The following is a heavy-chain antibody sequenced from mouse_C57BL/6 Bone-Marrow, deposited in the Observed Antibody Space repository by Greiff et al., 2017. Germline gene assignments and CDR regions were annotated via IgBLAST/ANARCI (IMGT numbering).Heavy chain of an antibody. V-gene: IGHV1-55*01. CDR2: IYPGSGST. CDR1: GFTFTSYW. Sequence: QVQLQQPGAELVKPGASVKTSCKASGFTFTSYWITWVKQRPGQGLEWIGDIYPGSGSTNYNEKFKSKATLTVDTSSSTAYMQLSSLTSEDSAVYYCARWLPLSAMDYWGQGTSVTVSS. J-gene: IGHJ4*01. D-gene: IGHD2-2*01. CDR3: ARWLPLSAMDY.